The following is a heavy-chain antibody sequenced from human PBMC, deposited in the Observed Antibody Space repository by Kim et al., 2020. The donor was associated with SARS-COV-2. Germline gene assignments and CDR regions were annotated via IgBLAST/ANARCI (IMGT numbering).Heavy chain of an antibody. CDR1: GFTFSSYG. CDR3: AKGWGGMITFGGVIVIPPIDY. CDR2: ISYDGSNK. V-gene: IGHV3-30*18. J-gene: IGHJ4*02. Sequence: GSLRLSCAASGFTFSSYGMHWVRQAPGKGLEWVAVISYDGSNKYYADSVKGRFTISRDNSKNTLYLQMNSLRAEDTAVYYCAKGWGGMITFGGVIVIPPIDYWGQGTLVTVSS. D-gene: IGHD3-16*02.